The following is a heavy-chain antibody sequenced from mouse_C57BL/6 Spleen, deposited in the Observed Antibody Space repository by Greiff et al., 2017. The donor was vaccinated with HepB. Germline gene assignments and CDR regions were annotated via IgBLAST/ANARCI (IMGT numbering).Heavy chain of an antibody. CDR3: AREGVSTMITTGFDY. V-gene: IGHV1-80*01. CDR2: IYPGDGDT. D-gene: IGHD2-4*01. Sequence: QVQLKESGAELVKPGASVKISCKASGYAFSSYWMNWVKQRPGKGLEWIGQIYPGDGDTNYNGKFKGKATLTADKSSSPAYMQLSSLTSEDSAVYFCAREGVSTMITTGFDYWGQGTTLTVSS. CDR1: GYAFSSYW. J-gene: IGHJ2*01.